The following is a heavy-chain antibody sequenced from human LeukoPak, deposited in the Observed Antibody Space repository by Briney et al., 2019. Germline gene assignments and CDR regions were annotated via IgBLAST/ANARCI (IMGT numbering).Heavy chain of an antibody. J-gene: IGHJ4*02. CDR1: GYTFTGYY. D-gene: IGHD2-15*01. CDR2: INPNSGDT. V-gene: IGHV1-2*02. Sequence: EASVKVSCKASGYTFTGYYLHWVRQAPRQGLEWMGWINPNSGDTNFAQKLQGRVSMTRDTSISTAYMDLSSLTSDDTAVYYCARDGVRGGSPIHFDSWGQGTLVTVST. CDR3: ARDGVRGGSPIHFDS.